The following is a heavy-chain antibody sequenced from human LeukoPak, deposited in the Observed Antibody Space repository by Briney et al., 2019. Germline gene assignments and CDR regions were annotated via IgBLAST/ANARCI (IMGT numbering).Heavy chain of an antibody. Sequence: PGGSLRLSCAASGFTYSHYPMSFLRPAPGKRLEWVSTPGGNDNTYYAASVKGRFTISRDDTKSTLYLQMSNLRAEDTAIYYSAKDLRGRLFRYFDYCGRGTLVTVSS. J-gene: IGHJ4*02. CDR1: GFTYSHYP. D-gene: IGHD3-10*02. CDR3: AKDLRGRLFRYFDY. CDR2: PGGNDNT. V-gene: IGHV3-23*01.